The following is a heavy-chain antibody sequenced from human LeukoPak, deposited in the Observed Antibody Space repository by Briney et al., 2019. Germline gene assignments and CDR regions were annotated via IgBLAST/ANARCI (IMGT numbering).Heavy chain of an antibody. J-gene: IGHJ3*02. D-gene: IGHD2-15*01. CDR1: GFTFSSYW. CDR2: INSDGSST. CDR3: ARGCSGGSCHHDAFDI. V-gene: IGHV3-74*01. Sequence: GGSLRLSCAASGFTFSSYWMHWVRQAPGKGLVCVSRINSDGSSTSYADSVKGRFTISRDNAKNTLYLQMNSLRAEDTAVYYCARGCSGGSCHHDAFDIWGQGTMVTVSS.